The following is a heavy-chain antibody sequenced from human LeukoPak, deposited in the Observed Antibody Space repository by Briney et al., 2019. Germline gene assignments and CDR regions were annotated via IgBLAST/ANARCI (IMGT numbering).Heavy chain of an antibody. V-gene: IGHV3-48*01. CDR3: AGVNYWNYPF. CDR1: GFTFSSYS. CDR2: ISSSSSTI. D-gene: IGHD1-7*01. J-gene: IGHJ4*02. Sequence: GGSLRLSCAASGFTFSSYSMNWVRQAPGKGLEWASYISSSSSTIYYADSVKGRFTISRDNAKNSLYLQMNSLRVEDTAVYYCAGVNYWNYPFWGQGTLVTVSS.